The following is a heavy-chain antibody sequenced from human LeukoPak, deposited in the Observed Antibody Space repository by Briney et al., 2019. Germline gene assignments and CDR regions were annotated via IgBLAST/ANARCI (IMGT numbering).Heavy chain of an antibody. J-gene: IGHJ4*02. CDR3: ARAKYNYGPYYFDS. V-gene: IGHV4-61*02. CDR2: IHTSGTT. D-gene: IGHD5-18*01. Sequence: ASETLSLTCTVSGDSISSGSYYWSWIRQPAGKGLEWIGRIHTSGTTNYNPSLKSRVTISVDMSENQFSLKLSSVTAADTAVYYCARAKYNYGPYYFDSWGQGTLVTVSS. CDR1: GDSISSGSYY.